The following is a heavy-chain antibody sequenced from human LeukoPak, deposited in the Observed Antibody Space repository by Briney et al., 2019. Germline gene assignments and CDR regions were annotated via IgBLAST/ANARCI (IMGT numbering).Heavy chain of an antibody. Sequence: ASVKVSCKASGYTFTGYYMHWVRQAPGQGLEWMGWINPNSGGTNYAQKFQGRVTMTRDTSISTAYMELRSLRSDDTAVYYCAITGYSSGWYGDYWGQGTLVTVSS. CDR3: AITGYSSGWYGDY. V-gene: IGHV1-2*02. D-gene: IGHD6-19*01. CDR2: INPNSGGT. J-gene: IGHJ4*02. CDR1: GYTFTGYY.